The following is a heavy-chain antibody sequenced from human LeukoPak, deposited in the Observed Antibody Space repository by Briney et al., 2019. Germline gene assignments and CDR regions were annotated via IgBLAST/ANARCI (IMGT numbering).Heavy chain of an antibody. V-gene: IGHV4-39*01. CDR1: GGSISSSNYY. Sequence: SETLSLTCTVSGGSISSSNYYWGWIRQPPGQGLEWIGSIYYGGNTYYNPSLKSRVAISVDTSKNQFSLKLSSVTASDTAVYYCASTSGTNYFYGYWGQGTLVTVSS. CDR3: ASTSGTNYFYGY. CDR2: IYYGGNT. D-gene: IGHD1-26*01. J-gene: IGHJ4*02.